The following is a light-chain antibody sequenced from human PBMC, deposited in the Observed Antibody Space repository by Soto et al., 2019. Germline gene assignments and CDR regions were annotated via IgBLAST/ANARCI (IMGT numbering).Light chain of an antibody. Sequence: EIVWTQSPGTLSLSPGERATISCRASQSVSSSYLAWYQQKPGQAPRLLIYGASSRATGIPDRFSGSGSGTDFTLTISSLQSEDFAVYYCQQNNNWPPITFGQGTRLEIK. CDR2: GAS. CDR3: QQNNNWPPIT. CDR1: QSVSSSY. J-gene: IGKJ5*01. V-gene: IGKV3-20*01.